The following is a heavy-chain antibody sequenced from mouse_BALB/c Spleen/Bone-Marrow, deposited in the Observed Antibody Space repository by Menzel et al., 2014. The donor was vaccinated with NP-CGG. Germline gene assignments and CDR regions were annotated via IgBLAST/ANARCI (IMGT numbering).Heavy chain of an antibody. CDR3: GRSRGEGY. CDR2: IHPSGSET. Sequence: QVHVKQSGAELVRPGASVNLSCKASGYSFTSYWMNWAKQRPGQGLEWIGMIHPSGSETRLTQNFKDKATLTVDKTSSTAYMQLSSPTSEDSAVYYCGRSRGEGYWGQGTLVTVSA. J-gene: IGHJ3*01. CDR1: GYSFTSYW. V-gene: IGHV1-61*01.